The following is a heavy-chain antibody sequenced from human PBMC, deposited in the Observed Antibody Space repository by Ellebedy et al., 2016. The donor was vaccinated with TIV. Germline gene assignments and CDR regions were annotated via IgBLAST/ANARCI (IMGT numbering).Heavy chain of an antibody. V-gene: IGHV1-8*01. CDR2: MNPNSANT. CDR3: AGGKRTFLWSDY. CDR1: GYTFGSFD. Sequence: AASVKVSCKTSGYTFGSFDIVWVRQATGQGLEWMGWMNPNSANTGYAEKFRGRITMTRDTSIDTAYMELISLRSEDTAVYYCAGGKRTFLWSDYWGQGTLVTVSS. J-gene: IGHJ4*02. D-gene: IGHD2-21*01.